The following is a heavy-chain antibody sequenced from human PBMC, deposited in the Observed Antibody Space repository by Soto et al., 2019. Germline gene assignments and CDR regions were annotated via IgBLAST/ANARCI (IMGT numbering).Heavy chain of an antibody. D-gene: IGHD3-3*02. Sequence: QVHLEQSGAEVKKPGSSVKVSCKASGGTFSNSAISWVRQAPGQGLEWMGGIMPVFRTPDYAQKFQGRVTVPADESTSTAYMELGGLRSDDTAVYYCARDKDRPQLGGNYYYILDVWGQGTTVTVSS. CDR1: GGTFSNSA. CDR2: IMPVFRTP. V-gene: IGHV1-69*12. CDR3: ARDKDRPQLGGNYYYILDV. J-gene: IGHJ6*02.